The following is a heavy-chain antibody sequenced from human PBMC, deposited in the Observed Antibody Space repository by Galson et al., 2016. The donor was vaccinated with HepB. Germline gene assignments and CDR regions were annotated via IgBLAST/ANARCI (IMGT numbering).Heavy chain of an antibody. V-gene: IGHV2-26*01. D-gene: IGHD3-16*01. CDR2: IFSNDVQ. J-gene: IGHJ4*02. CDR3: ARTGGVDGDHFDY. Sequence: PALVKPTQTLTLTCTVSGFSLSNGRVGVSWIRQPPAKALEWLAHIFSNDVQSYSTSLKSRITISKDTSKGQVVLTMTNMDPVDTATYFCARTGGVDGDHFDYWGQGTLVTVSS. CDR1: GFSLSNGRVG.